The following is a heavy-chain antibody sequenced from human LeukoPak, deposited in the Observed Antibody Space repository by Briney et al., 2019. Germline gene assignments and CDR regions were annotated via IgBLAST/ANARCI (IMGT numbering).Heavy chain of an antibody. CDR3: ARGVTMIVVVIHDWYFDL. J-gene: IGHJ2*01. Sequence: PSETLSLTCTVSGGSISSSSYYWGWIRQPPGKGLEWIGSIYYTRSTYYNPSLKSRVTISVDTSKNQFSLKLTPVTAADTAVYYCARGVTMIVVVIHDWYFDLWGRGTLVTVSS. CDR2: IYYTRST. V-gene: IGHV4-39*01. D-gene: IGHD3-22*01. CDR1: GGSISSSSYY.